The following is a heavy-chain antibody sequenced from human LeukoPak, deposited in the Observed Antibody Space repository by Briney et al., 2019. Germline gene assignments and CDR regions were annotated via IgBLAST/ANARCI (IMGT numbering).Heavy chain of an antibody. V-gene: IGHV3-30*03. CDR1: GFTINNQA. Sequence: GSLRLSCAVSGFTINNQAMHWVRQVPGKGLEWVAVISYDGSKKYYGDSVRGRFTISRDNSKNTLYLQMNSLRAEDTAVYYCARDMRIAVAGSMDVWGKGTTVTVSS. CDR3: ARDMRIAVAGSMDV. CDR2: ISYDGSKK. D-gene: IGHD6-19*01. J-gene: IGHJ6*04.